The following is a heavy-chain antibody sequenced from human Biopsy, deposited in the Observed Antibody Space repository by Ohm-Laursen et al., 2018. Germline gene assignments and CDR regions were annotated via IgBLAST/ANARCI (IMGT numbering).Heavy chain of an antibody. J-gene: IGHJ4*02. CDR2: ISGSGSTT. Sequence: SLRLSCSASGFTFSSYVMSWVRQAPGKGLEWVSTISGSGSTTYYAASVKGRFTVSRDNSQNTLYLQMNNLRAEDTAVYYCAKVGGPSYGDYVYFDFWGQGALVTVSS. CDR3: AKVGGPSYGDYVYFDF. D-gene: IGHD4-17*01. V-gene: IGHV3-23*01. CDR1: GFTFSSYV.